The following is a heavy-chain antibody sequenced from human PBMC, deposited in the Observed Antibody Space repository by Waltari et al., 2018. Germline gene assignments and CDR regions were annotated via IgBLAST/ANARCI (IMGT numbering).Heavy chain of an antibody. CDR1: GGSISSSSYY. V-gene: IGHV4-39*07. D-gene: IGHD3-10*01. CDR3: ARDLGGGDYYGSGSYSY. Sequence: QLQLQESGPGLVKPSETLSLTCTVSGGSISSSSYYWGWIRQPPGKGLEWIGSIYYSGSTYYNPSLKSRVTISVDTSKNQFSLKLSSVTAADTAVYYCARDLGGGDYYGSGSYSYWGQGTLVTVSS. CDR2: IYYSGST. J-gene: IGHJ4*02.